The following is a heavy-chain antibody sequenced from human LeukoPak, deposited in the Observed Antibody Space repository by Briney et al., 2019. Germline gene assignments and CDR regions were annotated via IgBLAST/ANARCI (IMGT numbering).Heavy chain of an antibody. CDR3: AKGASHEQWYYFDY. CDR2: ISGSGDNT. CDR1: GFTFSNYA. J-gene: IGHJ4*02. D-gene: IGHD6-19*01. V-gene: IGHV3-23*01. Sequence: PGGSLRLSCAASGFTFSNYAMSWGCQGPGRGLEWVSGISGSGDNTYYADSVKGRFTVSRDNSKNTLYLQMNSLRAEDTAVYYCAKGASHEQWYYFDYWGQGTLVTVSS.